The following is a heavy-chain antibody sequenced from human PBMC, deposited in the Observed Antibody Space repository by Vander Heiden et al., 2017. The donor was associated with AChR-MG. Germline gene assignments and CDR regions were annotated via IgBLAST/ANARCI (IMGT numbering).Heavy chain of an antibody. V-gene: IGHV3-23*01. CDR2: VGSGGTK. CDR1: GFHFNIYA. J-gene: IGHJ4*02. Sequence: EVQLLDSGGGLVEPGGSLSLSCAASGFHFNIYAMSWVRQAPGKGLEWVSAVGSGGTKYYADSVKGRFTISRDNSKNTIFLQLDSLRAEDTAVYYCAKLRGSSYDRSYFDYWGQGTLVTVSS. CDR3: AKLRGSSYDRSYFDY. D-gene: IGHD3-16*01.